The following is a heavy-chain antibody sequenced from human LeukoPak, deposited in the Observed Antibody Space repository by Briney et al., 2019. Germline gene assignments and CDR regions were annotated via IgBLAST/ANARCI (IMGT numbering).Heavy chain of an antibody. V-gene: IGHV4-34*01. D-gene: IGHD3-3*01. J-gene: IGHJ6*03. CDR2: INHSGST. CDR3: ARVMGYDFWSGGHYYYYYYMDV. Sequence: SETLSPTCAVYGGSFSGYYWSWIRQPPGKGLEWIGEINHSGSTNYDPSLKSRVTISVDTSKNQFSLKLSSVTAADTAVYYCARVMGYDFWSGGHYYYYYYMDVWGKGTTVTVSS. CDR1: GGSFSGYY.